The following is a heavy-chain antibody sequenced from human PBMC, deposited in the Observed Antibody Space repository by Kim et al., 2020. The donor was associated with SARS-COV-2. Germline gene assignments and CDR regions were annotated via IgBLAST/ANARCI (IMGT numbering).Heavy chain of an antibody. V-gene: IGHV3-23*01. CDR1: GFTFSSYA. J-gene: IGHJ1*01. Sequence: GGSLRLSCAASGFTFSSYAMSWVRQAPGKGLEWVSAISGSGGSTHYADSVKGRFTISRDNSKNTLYLQMNSLRAEDTAVYYCAKESADRITMIVVVIRPKYFQHWGQGTLVTVSS. CDR3: AKESADRITMIVVVIRPKYFQH. CDR2: ISGSGGST. D-gene: IGHD3-22*01.